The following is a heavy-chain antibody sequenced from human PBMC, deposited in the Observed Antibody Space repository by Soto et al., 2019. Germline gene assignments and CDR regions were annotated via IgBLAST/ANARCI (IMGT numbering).Heavy chain of an antibody. CDR3: ARALSGGWYGDWFDP. D-gene: IGHD6-19*01. V-gene: IGHV1-18*01. CDR1: GYTFTSYG. Sequence: QVQLVQSGAEVKKPGASVKVSCKASGYTFTSYGISWVRQAPGQGLEWMGWISAYNGNTNYAQKLQGRVTMTTDTATSTAYMELRSLRSDDTAVYYCARALSGGWYGDWFDPWGQGTLVTVSS. J-gene: IGHJ5*02. CDR2: ISAYNGNT.